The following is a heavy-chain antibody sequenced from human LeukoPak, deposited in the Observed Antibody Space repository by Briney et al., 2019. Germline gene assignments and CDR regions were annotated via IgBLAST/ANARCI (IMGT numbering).Heavy chain of an antibody. CDR2: ITEDGSST. Sequence: GGSLRLSCAASGFTFSRSAMNWARHAPGRGREWVSTITEDGSSTYFADSVKGRFSPSRDNSKNMLHLQTNSRRAEDTAVYYCARRNSGSYSSGFDYWGQGTLVTVSS. V-gene: IGHV3-23*01. CDR3: ARRNSGSYSSGFDY. CDR1: GFTFSRSA. J-gene: IGHJ4*02. D-gene: IGHD1-26*01.